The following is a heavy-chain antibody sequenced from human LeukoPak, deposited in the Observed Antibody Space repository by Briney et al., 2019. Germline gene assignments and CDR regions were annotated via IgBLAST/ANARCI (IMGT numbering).Heavy chain of an antibody. Sequence: GGSLRLSCAAPGFSSSDAWMTWVRQAPGKGLEWVGRIKRKADGATADYAAPVKGRFTVSRDDSKNTLYLQMNSLKTEDTGVYYCATDTTYASDLWGQGTLVIVSS. V-gene: IGHV3-15*01. CDR1: GFSSSDAW. J-gene: IGHJ3*01. CDR3: ATDTTYASDL. CDR2: IKRKADGATA. D-gene: IGHD1-14*01.